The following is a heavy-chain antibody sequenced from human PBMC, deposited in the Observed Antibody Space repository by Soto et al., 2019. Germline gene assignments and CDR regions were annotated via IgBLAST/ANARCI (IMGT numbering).Heavy chain of an antibody. V-gene: IGHV4-59*01. J-gene: IGHJ3*02. CDR3: ARDISGPTPTAFDI. CDR1: GGSISSYY. D-gene: IGHD1-20*01. Sequence: QVQLQESGPGLVKPSETLSLTCTVSGGSISSYYWSWIRQPPGKGLEWIGYIYYSGSTNYNPSLKSRVTISVDTSKNQFSLKLSSVTAADTAVYYWARDISGPTPTAFDIWGQGTMVTVSS. CDR2: IYYSGST.